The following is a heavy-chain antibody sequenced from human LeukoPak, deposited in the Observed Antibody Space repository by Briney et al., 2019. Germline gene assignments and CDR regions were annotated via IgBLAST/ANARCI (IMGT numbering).Heavy chain of an antibody. D-gene: IGHD3-22*01. CDR2: TNTAGHTI. CDR3: ARATYDSSAVDAFDI. CDR1: GFTFRDYF. Sequence: PGGSLRLSCAASGFTFRDYFMSWIRQAPGKGLEWVAYTNTAGHTIYYADSMKGRFTISRDNAKNSLYLQMNTLRAEDTAVYYCARATYDSSAVDAFDIWGQGTMVTVSP. V-gene: IGHV3-11*01. J-gene: IGHJ3*02.